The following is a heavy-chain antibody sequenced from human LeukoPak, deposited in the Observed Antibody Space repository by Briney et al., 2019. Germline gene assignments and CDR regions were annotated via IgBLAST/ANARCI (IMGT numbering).Heavy chain of an antibody. D-gene: IGHD6-25*01. CDR2: SSVHNGDT. Sequence: ASVTVSCTTSGYTFTTYGISWVRQAPGQGLERMGWSSVHNGDTNYAQKFQGSVTMTTDTSTSTVYMELRSLRSDDTAVYDGARRSGSSADSWGQGTLVTVSS. V-gene: IGHV1-18*01. CDR3: ARRSGSSADS. CDR1: GYTFTTYG. J-gene: IGHJ4*02.